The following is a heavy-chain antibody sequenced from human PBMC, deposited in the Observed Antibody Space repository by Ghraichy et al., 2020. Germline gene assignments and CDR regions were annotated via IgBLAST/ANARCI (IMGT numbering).Heavy chain of an antibody. V-gene: IGHV5-51*01. CDR3: ARFGGPILPANWFDI. J-gene: IGHJ5*02. CDR2: IYPDDSQV. CDR1: GYDFFGYW. D-gene: IGHD3-16*01. Sequence: GESLNISCKASGYDFFGYWIAWVRQVPGKGLEWMGIIYPDDSQVRYSPSFQGQVTISADKSVSAAYLQWSSLKASDTAVYYCARFGGPILPANWFDIWGQGTLVAVSS.